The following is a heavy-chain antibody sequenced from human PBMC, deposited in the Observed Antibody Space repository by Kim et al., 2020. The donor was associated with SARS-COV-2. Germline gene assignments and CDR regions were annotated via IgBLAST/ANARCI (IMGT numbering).Heavy chain of an antibody. V-gene: IGHV1-69*01. D-gene: IGHD5-12*01. J-gene: IGHJ3*02. CDR3: ARVRDIVATTGAFDI. Sequence: QKFQGRVTITADESTSTAYMELSSLRSEDTAVYYCARVRDIVATTGAFDIWGQGTMVTVSS.